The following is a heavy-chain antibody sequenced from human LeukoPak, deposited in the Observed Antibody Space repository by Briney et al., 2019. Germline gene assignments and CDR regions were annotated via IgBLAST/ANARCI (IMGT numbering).Heavy chain of an antibody. CDR2: INPNSGGT. V-gene: IGHV1-2*02. D-gene: IGHD6-13*01. CDR1: GYTFTGYY. Sequence: ASVKVSCKASGYTFTGYYMHWVRQAPGQGLEWMGWINPNSGGTNYAQKFQGRVTMTRDTSISTAYMELSRLRSDDTAVYYCGRVGIEDLRIAAAGTGYYYGMDVWGQGTTVTVSS. CDR3: GRVGIEDLRIAAAGTGYYYGMDV. J-gene: IGHJ6*02.